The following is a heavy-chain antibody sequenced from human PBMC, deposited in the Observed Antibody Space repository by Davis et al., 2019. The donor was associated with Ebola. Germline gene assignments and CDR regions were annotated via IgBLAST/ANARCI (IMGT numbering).Heavy chain of an antibody. CDR3: ARLRVPPYYYGMDV. Sequence: SETLSLTCAVYVGSFSDYYWSWIRQPPGKGLEWIGEINHGGSTKYNPSLGSRVTISVDTSKNQFSLKLSSVTAADTAVYYCARLRVPPYYYGMDVWGQGTTVTVSS. J-gene: IGHJ6*02. CDR2: INHGGST. D-gene: IGHD2-15*01. V-gene: IGHV4-34*01. CDR1: VGSFSDYY.